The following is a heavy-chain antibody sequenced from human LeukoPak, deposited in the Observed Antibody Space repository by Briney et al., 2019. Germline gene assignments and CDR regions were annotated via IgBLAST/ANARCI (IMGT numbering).Heavy chain of an antibody. Sequence: GASVKVSCKVSGYTLTELSMHWVRQAPGKGLEWMGGFDPEDGETIYAQKFQGRVTMTEDTSTDTAYMELNSLRAEDTAVYYCANGDFWSGYYPGPYYYGMDVWGQGTTVTVSS. CDR3: ANGDFWSGYYPGPYYYGMDV. V-gene: IGHV1-24*01. CDR2: FDPEDGET. CDR1: GYTLTELS. J-gene: IGHJ6*02. D-gene: IGHD3-3*01.